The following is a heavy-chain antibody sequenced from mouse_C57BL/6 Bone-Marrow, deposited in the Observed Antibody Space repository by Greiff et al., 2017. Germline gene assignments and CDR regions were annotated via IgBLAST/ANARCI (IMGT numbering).Heavy chain of an antibody. CDR1: GFTFSSYA. CDR3: ARDSNYVPY. Sequence: DVKLVESGGGLVKPGGSLKLSCAASGFTFSSYAMSWVRQTPEKRLEWVATISDGGSYTYYPDNVKGRFTISRDNAKNNLYLQMSHLKSEDTAMYYCARDSNYVPYWGQGTTLTVSS. CDR2: ISDGGSYT. D-gene: IGHD2-5*01. J-gene: IGHJ2*01. V-gene: IGHV5-4*01.